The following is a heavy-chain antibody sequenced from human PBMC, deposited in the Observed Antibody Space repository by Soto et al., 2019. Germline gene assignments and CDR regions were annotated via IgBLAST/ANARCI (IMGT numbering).Heavy chain of an antibody. CDR1: GYTFSSYA. V-gene: IGHV1-18*01. D-gene: IGHD5-18*01. J-gene: IGHJ4*02. CDR2: VSAHNGNT. CDR3: ARVGGGGYSHFDF. Sequence: QVQLVQSGAEVKKPGASVKVSCEASGYTFSSYAISWVRQAPGQGLEWMGWVSAHNGNTNYAQRFMARVTMTTDTSTATAYMELRRLRSDDTAVYYCARVGGGGYSHFDFWGQGTLVTVSS.